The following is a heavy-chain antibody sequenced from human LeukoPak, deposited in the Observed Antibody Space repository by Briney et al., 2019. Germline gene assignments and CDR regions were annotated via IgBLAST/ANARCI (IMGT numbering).Heavy chain of an antibody. CDR3: ARLEDRITIFGDAFDI. CDR2: IYYSGST. CDR1: GGSISSSDYY. V-gene: IGHV4-39*01. Sequence: PSETLSLTCTVSGGSISSSDYYWGWLRQLPGKGLEWIGSIYYSGSTYYNPSLKSRVTISVDTSKNQFSLKLSSVTAADTAVYYCARLEDRITIFGDAFDIWGQGTMVTVSS. J-gene: IGHJ3*02. D-gene: IGHD3-3*01.